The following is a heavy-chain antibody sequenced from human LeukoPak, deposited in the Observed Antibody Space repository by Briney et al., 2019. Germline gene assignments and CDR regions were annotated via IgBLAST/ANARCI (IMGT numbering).Heavy chain of an antibody. D-gene: IGHD6-19*01. CDR2: IYDGVPA. CDR3: VQTTGWPGFDY. CDR1: GVSISRFY. J-gene: IGHJ4*02. Sequence: SETLSLTCTTSGVSISRFYWSWVRQPPGKGLEWIGNIYDGVPASFNPSLKSRVTILVDASRRQFSLELASVPAADTAVYYCVQTTGWPGFDYWGQGILVTVSS. V-gene: IGHV4-4*09.